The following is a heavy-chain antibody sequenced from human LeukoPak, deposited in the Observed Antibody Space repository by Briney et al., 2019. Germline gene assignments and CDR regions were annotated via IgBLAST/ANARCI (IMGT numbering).Heavy chain of an antibody. CDR2: INHSGST. Sequence: SETLSLTCAVYGGSFSGYYWSWIRQPPGKGLEWIGEINHSGSTNYNPSLKSRVTISVDTSKNQFSLKLSSVTAADTAVYYCARLEGYSGSYYHYYYGMDVWGQGTTATVSS. J-gene: IGHJ6*02. CDR3: ARLEGYSGSYYHYYYGMDV. V-gene: IGHV4-34*01. CDR1: GGSFSGYY. D-gene: IGHD1-26*01.